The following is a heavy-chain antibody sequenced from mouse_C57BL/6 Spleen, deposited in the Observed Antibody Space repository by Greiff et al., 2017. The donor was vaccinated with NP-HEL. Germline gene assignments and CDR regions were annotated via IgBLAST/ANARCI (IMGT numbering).Heavy chain of an antibody. Sequence: EVQGVESGGGLVKPGGSLKLSCAASGFTFSSYAMSWVRQTPEKRLEWVATISDGGSYTYYPDNVKGRFTISRDNAKNNLYLQMSHLKSEDTAMYYCARDSYYSNYEGFDYWGQGTTLTVSS. V-gene: IGHV5-4*01. D-gene: IGHD2-5*01. J-gene: IGHJ2*01. CDR1: GFTFSSYA. CDR2: ISDGGSYT. CDR3: ARDSYYSNYEGFDY.